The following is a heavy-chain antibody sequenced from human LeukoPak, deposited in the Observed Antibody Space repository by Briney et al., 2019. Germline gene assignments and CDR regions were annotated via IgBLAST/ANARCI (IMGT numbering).Heavy chain of an antibody. CDR2: IYGGGST. J-gene: IGHJ4*02. V-gene: IGHV3-66*04. CDR1: GFSFSRYT. Sequence: PGGSQRLSCAASGFSFSRYTMSWVRQAPGKGLEWVSVIYGGGSTYYADSVKGRFTISRDNSKNTLYLQMNSLRPEDTAVYYCARQFPIAVAGGGYYFDYWGQGTLVTVSS. D-gene: IGHD6-19*01. CDR3: ARQFPIAVAGGGYYFDY.